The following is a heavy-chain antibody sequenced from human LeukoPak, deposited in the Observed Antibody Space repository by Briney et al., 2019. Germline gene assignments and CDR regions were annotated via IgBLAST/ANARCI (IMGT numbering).Heavy chain of an antibody. CDR1: GFTFSSYW. D-gene: IGHD3-3*01. Sequence: GGSLRLSCAASGFTFSSYWMSWVRQAPGKGLGWVANIKQDGSEKYYVDSVKGRFTISRDNAKNSLYLQMNSLRAEDTAVYYCARVTYYDFWSGYYHYWGQGTLVTVSS. V-gene: IGHV3-7*01. CDR3: ARVTYYDFWSGYYHY. CDR2: IKQDGSEK. J-gene: IGHJ4*02.